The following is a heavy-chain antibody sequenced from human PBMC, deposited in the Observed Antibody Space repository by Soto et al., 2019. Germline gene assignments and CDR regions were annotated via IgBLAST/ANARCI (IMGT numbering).Heavy chain of an antibody. CDR3: ARGGRRSPGMDV. Sequence: QVQLQESGTGLVKPSQTLSLPCTVSGGSIRRGGYYWSWIRQHPGKGLEWFGYIYYSGSTYYNPSLKSRVTISIDTSKNQFSLKLSSVTAADTAVYYCARGGRRSPGMDVWGQATTLTVSS. V-gene: IGHV4-31*03. CDR1: GGSIRRGGYY. J-gene: IGHJ6*02. CDR2: IYYSGST.